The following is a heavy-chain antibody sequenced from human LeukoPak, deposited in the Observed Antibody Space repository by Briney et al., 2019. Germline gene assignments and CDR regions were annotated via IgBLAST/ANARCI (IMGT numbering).Heavy chain of an antibody. V-gene: IGHV3-7*01. D-gene: IGHD5-24*01. Sequence: GGSLRLSCAASGFTFSSYWMSWVRQAPGKGLEWVANIKQDGGEEYYVDSVKGRFTISRDNGKNSLFLQMTSLRAEDTAVYYCARDREIWLPHNWFDPWGQGTLVTVSS. CDR2: IKQDGGEE. CDR3: ARDREIWLPHNWFDP. J-gene: IGHJ5*02. CDR1: GFTFSSYW.